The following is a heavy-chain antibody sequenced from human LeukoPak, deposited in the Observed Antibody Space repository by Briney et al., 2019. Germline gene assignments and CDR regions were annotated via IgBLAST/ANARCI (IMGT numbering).Heavy chain of an antibody. CDR3: AKDTMGRSGSPLDAFDI. D-gene: IGHD1-26*01. V-gene: IGHV3-9*01. J-gene: IGHJ3*02. CDR2: ISWNSGSI. CDR1: GFTFDDYA. Sequence: GRSLRLSCAASGFTFDDYAMHWVRQAPGKGLEWVSGISWNSGSIGYADSVKGRFTISRDNAKNSLYLQMNSLRAEDTALYYCAKDTMGRSGSPLDAFDIWGQGTMVTVSS.